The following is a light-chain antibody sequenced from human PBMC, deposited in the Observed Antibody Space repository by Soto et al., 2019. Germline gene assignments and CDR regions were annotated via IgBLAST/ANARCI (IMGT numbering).Light chain of an antibody. J-gene: IGLJ1*01. CDR3: SSYRSGSTYV. V-gene: IGLV2-14*01. CDR1: SSDVGAYNS. Sequence: QSALTQPASVSGSPGQSITISCTGTSSDVGAYNSVSWYQQYPGKAPKLMMYEVSNRPSGVSDRFSGSKSGNTASLTISGLQTGDEADYYCSSYRSGSTYVFGTGTKVTVL. CDR2: EVS.